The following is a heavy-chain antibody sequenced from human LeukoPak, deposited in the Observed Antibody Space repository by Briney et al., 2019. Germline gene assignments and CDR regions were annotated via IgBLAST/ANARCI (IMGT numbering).Heavy chain of an antibody. CDR3: ARVGYYYGSGSINYYYYMDV. D-gene: IGHD3-10*01. CDR1: GYTFTGYY. V-gene: IGHV1-2*02. Sequence: VASVKVSCKASGYTFTGYYMHWVRQAPGQGLEWMGWINPNSGGTNYAQKFQGRVTMTRDTSISTAYMELSRLRSDDTAVYYCARVGYYYGSGSINYYYYMDVWGKGTTVTVSS. CDR2: INPNSGGT. J-gene: IGHJ6*03.